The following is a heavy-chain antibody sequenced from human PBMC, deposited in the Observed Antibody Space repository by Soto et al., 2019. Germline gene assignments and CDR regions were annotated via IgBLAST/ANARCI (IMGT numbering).Heavy chain of an antibody. V-gene: IGHV4-59*08. CDR1: GGSIRGYY. CDR3: AMTKTTLYNWLDS. J-gene: IGHJ5*01. CDR2: IYYTGST. Sequence: SETLSLTCTVSGGSIRGYYWSWIRQTPGKGLEWVGHIYYTGSTNYNPSLKSRLTISVDTSKNQFYLKLSSVTATDTAMYYCAMTKTTLYNWLDSWGQGTQVTVSS. D-gene: IGHD1-7*01.